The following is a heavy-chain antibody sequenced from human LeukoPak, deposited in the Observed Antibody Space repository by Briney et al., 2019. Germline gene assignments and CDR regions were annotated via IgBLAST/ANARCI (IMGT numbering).Heavy chain of an antibody. CDR3: ARDVLRYFDWLFPMLNWYFDL. D-gene: IGHD3-9*01. V-gene: IGHV3-23*01. CDR1: GFTFSSYA. J-gene: IGHJ2*01. CDR2: ISGSGGST. Sequence: GGSLRLSCAASGFTFSSYAMSWVRQAPGKGLEWVSAISGSGGSTYYADSVKGQFTISRDNSKNTLYLQMNSLRSDDTAVYYCARDVLRYFDWLFPMLNWYFDLWGRGTLVTVSS.